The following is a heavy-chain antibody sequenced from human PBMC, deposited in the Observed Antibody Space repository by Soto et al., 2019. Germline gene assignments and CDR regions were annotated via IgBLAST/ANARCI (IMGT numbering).Heavy chain of an antibody. CDR1: GFTFSSYE. J-gene: IGHJ3*02. V-gene: IGHV3-48*03. Sequence: EVQLVESGGGLVQPGGSLRLSCAASGFTFSSYEMNWVRQAPGKGLEWVSYISSSGSTIYYADSVKGRFTISRDNAKNSLYLQMNSLRAEDTAVYYCARGTPLLYKRRSRTKIAGAFDIWGQGTMVTVSS. CDR2: ISSSGSTI. CDR3: ARGTPLLYKRRSRTKIAGAFDI. D-gene: IGHD2-21*01.